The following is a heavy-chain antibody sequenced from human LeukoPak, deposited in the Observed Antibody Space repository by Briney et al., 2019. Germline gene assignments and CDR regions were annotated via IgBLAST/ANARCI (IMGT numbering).Heavy chain of an antibody. D-gene: IGHD4-17*01. CDR3: TRMTTGHDY. V-gene: IGHV4-34*01. J-gene: IGHJ4*02. CDR1: GVSFDDYY. Sequence: PSETLSLTCAVSGVSFDDYYWSWVRQTPGKGLERIGEINHSGYTNDSSSLKSRVTLSIDTSRKQFSLNLRSVTVADAGIYYCTRMTTGHDYWGQGTLVTVSS. CDR2: INHSGYT.